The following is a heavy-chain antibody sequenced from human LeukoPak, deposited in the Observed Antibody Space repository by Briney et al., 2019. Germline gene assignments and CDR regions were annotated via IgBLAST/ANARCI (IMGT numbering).Heavy chain of an antibody. CDR1: GYTFTSYY. CDR2: INPSGGST. J-gene: IGHJ6*03. D-gene: IGHD6-13*01. V-gene: IGHV1-46*01. CDR3: ARDATTIAAAPYYYYTDV. Sequence: ASVKVSCKATGYTFTSYYMNWVRQAPGQGLEWMGIINPSGGSTSNAQKFQGRVTMTRDTSTSTVYMELSSLRSEDTAVYYCARDATTIAAAPYYYYTDVWGKGTTVTVSS.